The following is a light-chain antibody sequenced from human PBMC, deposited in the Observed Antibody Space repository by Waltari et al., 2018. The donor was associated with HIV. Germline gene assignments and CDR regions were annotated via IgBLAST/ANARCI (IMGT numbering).Light chain of an antibody. CDR1: SSNIGTDY. CDR2: DKG. J-gene: IGLJ3*02. CDR3: GTWDRSLGGGV. Sequence: QSVLTQPPSVSAAPGQKVAISCSVSSSNIGTDYVSWYQHVPGSAPQLLIYDKGKRPAGTPDRFAGSKSGTSATRDITGLQTGDGADYYCGTWDRSLGGGVFGGGTKLTVL. V-gene: IGLV1-51*01.